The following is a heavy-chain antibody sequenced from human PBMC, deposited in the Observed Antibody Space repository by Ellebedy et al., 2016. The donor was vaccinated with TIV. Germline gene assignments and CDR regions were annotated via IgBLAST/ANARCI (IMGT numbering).Heavy chain of an antibody. J-gene: IGHJ4*02. CDR1: GLTFSSYV. D-gene: IGHD3-9*01. CDR3: AKGGYYNLDY. V-gene: IGHV3-23*01. CDR2: ITGSGDST. Sequence: GESLKISXAASGLTFSSYVMNWVRQAPGKGLKWASAITGSGDSTYYADSVKGRFTISRDNSKNTLYLQMNGLRAEDTAVFYCAKGGYYNLDYWGPGILVTVSS.